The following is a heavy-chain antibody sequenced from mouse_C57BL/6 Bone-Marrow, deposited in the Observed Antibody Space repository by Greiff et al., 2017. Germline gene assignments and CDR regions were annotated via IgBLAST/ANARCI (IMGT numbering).Heavy chain of an antibody. V-gene: IGHV1-72*01. J-gene: IGHJ1*03. CDR2: IDPNSGGT. CDR3: AIYDGYHDWYFDV. Sequence: QVHVKQPGAELVKPGASVKLSCKASGYTFTSYWMHWVKQRPGRGLEWIGRIDPNSGGTKYNEKFKSKATLTVDKPSSTAYMQLSSLTSEDSAVYYCAIYDGYHDWYFDVWGTGTTVTVSS. CDR1: GYTFTSYW. D-gene: IGHD2-3*01.